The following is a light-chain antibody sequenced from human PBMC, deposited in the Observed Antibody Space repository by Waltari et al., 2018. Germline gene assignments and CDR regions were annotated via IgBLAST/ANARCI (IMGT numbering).Light chain of an antibody. CDR3: QTGGHGTWV. V-gene: IGLV4-69*01. J-gene: IGLJ2*01. CDR2: VKSDGSH. CDR1: SGHSNNI. Sequence: QLVLTQSPSASASLGASVKLTCTLSSGHSNNIIAWLQQQPEKGPRFSMNVKSDGSHNKGVGIPDRFSGSSSGAERYLTISSLQSEDEADYYCQTGGHGTWVFGGGTRLTVL.